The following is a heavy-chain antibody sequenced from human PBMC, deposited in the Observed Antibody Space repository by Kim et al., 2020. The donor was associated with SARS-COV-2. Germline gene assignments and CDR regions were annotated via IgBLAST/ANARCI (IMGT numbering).Heavy chain of an antibody. Sequence: GGSLRLSCAASGFTFSSYEMNWVRQAPGKGLEWVSYISSSGSTIYYADSVKGRFTISRDNAKNSLYLQMNSLRAEDTAVYYCARDAMVRGVIILFDYWGQGTLVTVSS. CDR3: ARDAMVRGVIILFDY. CDR1: GFTFSSYE. D-gene: IGHD3-10*01. V-gene: IGHV3-48*03. CDR2: ISSSGSTI. J-gene: IGHJ4*02.